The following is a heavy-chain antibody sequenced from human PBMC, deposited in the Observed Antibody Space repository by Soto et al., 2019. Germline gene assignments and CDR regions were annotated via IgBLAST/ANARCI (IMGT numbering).Heavy chain of an antibody. CDR2: MSHSGGT. D-gene: IGHD1-1*01. Sequence: QVQLQQWGAGLLKPSETLSLTCAVYGGFVSSGSYYWSWIRQPPGKGLEWIGEMSHSGGTHFNPSLKSRFTIAGDTSKNQFSLKMSSVTAADTALYYCARLERGTATTVVDAFDIWGRGTMVTVSS. J-gene: IGHJ3*02. CDR1: GGFVSSGSYY. CDR3: ARLERGTATTVVDAFDI. V-gene: IGHV4-34*01.